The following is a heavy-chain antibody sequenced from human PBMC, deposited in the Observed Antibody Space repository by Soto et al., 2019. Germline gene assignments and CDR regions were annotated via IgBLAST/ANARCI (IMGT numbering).Heavy chain of an antibody. CDR3: ARGDCVGGTCYSLAGSFYYYMDV. V-gene: IGHV3-74*02. J-gene: IGHJ6*03. D-gene: IGHD2-15*01. CDR1: GFTFSNYW. Sequence: VQLVESGGGLVQPGGSLRLSCAASGFTFSNYWMYWVRQAPGKGLEWVSRINSDGSVSSYADSVKGRLTISRDNVKNTLYLQMHSLRAEDTAVYYCARGDCVGGTCYSLAGSFYYYMDVWGKGTTVTVFS. CDR2: INSDGSVS.